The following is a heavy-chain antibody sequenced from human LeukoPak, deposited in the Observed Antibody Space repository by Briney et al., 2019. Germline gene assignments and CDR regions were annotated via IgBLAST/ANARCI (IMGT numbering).Heavy chain of an antibody. CDR2: ISGSGGST. D-gene: IGHD1-26*01. J-gene: IGHJ4*02. CDR1: GFTFSSYG. Sequence: GGTLRLSCAASGFTFSSYGMSWVRQAPGKGLEWVSAISGSGGSTYCADSVKGRFTISRDNSKNTLYLQMNSLRAEDTAVYYCAKLGWELRVKGYFDYWSQGTLVTVSS. V-gene: IGHV3-23*01. CDR3: AKLGWELRVKGYFDY.